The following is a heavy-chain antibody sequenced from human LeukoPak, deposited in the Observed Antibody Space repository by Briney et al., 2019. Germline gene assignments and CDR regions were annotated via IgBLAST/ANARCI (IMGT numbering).Heavy chain of an antibody. Sequence: HPGGSLRLSCSTSGFSFTTYGMHWVRQAPGKGLEWVAFISYDGGKRYFADSVKGRFSISRDNSKNTLYLQMNSLRAEDTAVYYCAKAGGPSDIVVVVAATRLDYWGQGTLVTVSS. CDR1: GFSFTTYG. V-gene: IGHV3-30*18. D-gene: IGHD2-15*01. CDR2: ISYDGGKR. J-gene: IGHJ4*02. CDR3: AKAGGPSDIVVVVAATRLDY.